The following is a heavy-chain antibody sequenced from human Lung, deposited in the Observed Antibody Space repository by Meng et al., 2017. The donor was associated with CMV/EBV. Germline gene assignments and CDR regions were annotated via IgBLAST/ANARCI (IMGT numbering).Heavy chain of an antibody. D-gene: IGHD6-6*01. CDR2: INPNSGGT. CDR3: ARGGGYSSSSAYGMDV. V-gene: IGHV1-2*02. J-gene: IGHJ6*02. CDR1: GYTFTGYY. Sequence: ASXXVSCKASGYTFTGYYMHWVRQAPEQGLEWMGWINPNSGGTNYAQKFQGRVTMTRDTSISTAYMELSRLRSDDTAVYYCARGGGYSSSSAYGMDVWGQGTXVTVSS.